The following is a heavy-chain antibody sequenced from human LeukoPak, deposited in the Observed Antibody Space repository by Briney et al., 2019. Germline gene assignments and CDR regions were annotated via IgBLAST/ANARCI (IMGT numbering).Heavy chain of an antibody. Sequence: SQTLSLTCAISGDSVSSNSASCNWIRQSPSRGLEWLGRTHYRSKWYNDYAVSVKSRITINPDTSNNQFSLQLNSVTPEDTAVYYCARNRPLDVWGQGTTVTVSS. CDR2: THYRSKWYN. CDR1: GDSVSSNSAS. CDR3: ARNRPLDV. V-gene: IGHV6-1*01. J-gene: IGHJ6*02. D-gene: IGHD6-6*01.